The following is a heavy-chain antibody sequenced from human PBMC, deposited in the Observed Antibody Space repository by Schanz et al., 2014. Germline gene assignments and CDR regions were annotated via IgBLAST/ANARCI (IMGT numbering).Heavy chain of an antibody. CDR2: ITYNGGTI. CDR3: ARDRRNADLDY. Sequence: EVHLVESGGGLVQPGGSLRLSCAASGITFSSHSFNWVRQAPGKGLEWISYITYNGGTIYYADSVKGRFTISRDNAKNSLYLEMNSLRAVDTALYYCARDRRNADLDYWGQGTLVNVSS. D-gene: IGHD1-1*01. J-gene: IGHJ4*02. V-gene: IGHV3-48*01. CDR1: GITFSSHS.